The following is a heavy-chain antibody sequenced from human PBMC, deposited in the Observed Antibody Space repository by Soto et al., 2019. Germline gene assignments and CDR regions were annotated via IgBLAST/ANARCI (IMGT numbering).Heavy chain of an antibody. J-gene: IGHJ4*02. CDR1: VFTCSSYS. D-gene: IGHD1-26*01. Sequence: TGGVLRVSCAASVFTCSSYSMNWVRQAPGKGLEWVSYISSSSSTIYYADSVKGRLTISRDNAKNSLYLQMNSLRDEDTAVYYCARDLARGYWGQGTLVTVSS. CDR2: ISSSSSTI. CDR3: ARDLARGY. V-gene: IGHV3-48*02.